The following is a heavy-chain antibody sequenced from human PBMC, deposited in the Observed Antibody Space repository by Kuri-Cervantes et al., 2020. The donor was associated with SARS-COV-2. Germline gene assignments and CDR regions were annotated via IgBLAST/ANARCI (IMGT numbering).Heavy chain of an antibody. CDR2: IRYDGSNK. CDR3: AKVVSYRYYYYMDV. V-gene: IGHV3-30*02. Sequence: GESLKISCAASGFTFSSYGTHWVRQAPGKGLEWVAFIRYDGSNKYYADSVKGRFTISRDNSKNTLYLQMNSLRAEDTAVYYCAKVVSYRYYYYMDVWGKGTTVTVSS. J-gene: IGHJ6*03. CDR1: GFTFSSYG. D-gene: IGHD1-26*01.